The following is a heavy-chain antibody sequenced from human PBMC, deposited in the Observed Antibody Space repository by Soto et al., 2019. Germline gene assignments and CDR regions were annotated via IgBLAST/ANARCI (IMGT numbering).Heavy chain of an antibody. CDR1: GCSVSSYS. Sequence: PXETLSLTCAVSGCSVSSYSWTWVRQPPGKGLEWIGYAYYSGSTHYNPSLKSRVTISLDTSKNQFSLKLTSVTAADTAMYFCVSSPPAMVAPNIWGQGTLVTVSS. J-gene: IGHJ4*02. CDR3: VSSPPAMVAPNI. V-gene: IGHV4-59*02. D-gene: IGHD5-18*01. CDR2: AYYSGST.